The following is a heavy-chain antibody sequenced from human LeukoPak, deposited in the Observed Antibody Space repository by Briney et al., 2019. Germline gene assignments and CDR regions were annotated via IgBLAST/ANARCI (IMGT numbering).Heavy chain of an antibody. J-gene: IGHJ4*02. Sequence: GGSLRLSCAASGFTFSSYAMSWVRQAPGKGLEWVSAISGSGDSTYYADSVKGRFTISRDNSKNTLYLQMNSLRAEDTAVYYCARNDILTGYYTEAYFDYWGQGTLVTVSS. CDR2: ISGSGDST. D-gene: IGHD3-9*01. CDR3: ARNDILTGYYTEAYFDY. V-gene: IGHV3-23*01. CDR1: GFTFSSYA.